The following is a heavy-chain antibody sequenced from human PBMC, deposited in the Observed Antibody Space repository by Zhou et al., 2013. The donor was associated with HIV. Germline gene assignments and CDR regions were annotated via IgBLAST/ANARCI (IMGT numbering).Heavy chain of an antibody. CDR1: GGDFSMYA. CDR2: VIPLFGSV. Sequence: QVQLVQSGAEVKKPGSSVTVSCKTSGGDFSMYAINWVRLAPGQGLEWMGGVIPLFGSVDYAQRFQGTVTITTDKSTSTAYMELSSLKSEDTAVYYCASCVVPPGTSYYYYMDVWGKGTTVTVSS. CDR3: ASCVVPPGTSYYYYMDV. D-gene: IGHD2-2*01. J-gene: IGHJ6*03. V-gene: IGHV1-69*05.